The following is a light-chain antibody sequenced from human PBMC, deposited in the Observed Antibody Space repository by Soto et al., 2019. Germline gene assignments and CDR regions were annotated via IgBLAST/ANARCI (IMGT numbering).Light chain of an antibody. CDR1: QSISSY. Sequence: DIQMTQSPSSLSVSVGDRVTITCRASQSISSYLNWYQQKPGKVPGHLIYASSNLQSGVPSRFSGSGSGTDFTLTISSLQPEDFATYYCQQSYSTPYTFGQGTKLEIK. CDR3: QQSYSTPYT. V-gene: IGKV1-39*01. J-gene: IGKJ2*01. CDR2: ASS.